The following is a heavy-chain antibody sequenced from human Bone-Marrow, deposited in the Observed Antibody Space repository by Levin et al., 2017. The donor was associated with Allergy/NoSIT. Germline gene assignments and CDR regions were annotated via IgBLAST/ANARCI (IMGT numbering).Heavy chain of an antibody. CDR2: IWYDGSNK. D-gene: IGHD6-13*01. CDR1: GFTFSSYG. CDR3: ARMTYSSSWYSDYGMDV. J-gene: IGHJ6*02. V-gene: IGHV3-33*01. Sequence: GESLKISCAASGFTFSSYGMHWVRQAPGKGLEWVAVIWYDGSNKYYADSVKGRFTISRDNSKNTLYLQMNSLRAEDTAVYYCARMTYSSSWYSDYGMDVWGQGTTVTVSS.